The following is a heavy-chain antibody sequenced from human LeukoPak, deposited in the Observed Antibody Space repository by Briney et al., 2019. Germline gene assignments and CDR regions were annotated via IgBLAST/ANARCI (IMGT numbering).Heavy chain of an antibody. CDR3: APVVPTADLKY. CDR2: IYSGGAT. D-gene: IGHD2-2*01. J-gene: IGHJ4*02. V-gene: IGHV3-53*01. CDR1: GFTVSSSY. Sequence: PGGSLRLSCAASGFTVSSSYMSWVRQAPGKGPEWVSVIYSGGATYYADSVKGRFTISRDNFKKTLFLQMNSLRVEDTAVYYCAPVVPTADLKYWGQGTLVTVSS.